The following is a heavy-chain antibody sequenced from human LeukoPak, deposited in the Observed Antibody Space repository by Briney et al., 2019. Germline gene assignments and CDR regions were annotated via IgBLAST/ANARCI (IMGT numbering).Heavy chain of an antibody. CDR3: GNGDCGGYLDF. CDR2: ISDDGSNK. CDR1: GFTFSSYG. V-gene: IGHV3-30*18. D-gene: IGHD2-21*02. J-gene: IGHJ4*02. Sequence: GGSLTLSCAASGFTFSSYGVHWVRQAPGKGLEWVAVISDDGSNKYYAGSVKVQFPNSKDHYKTTLYIQMNGLRAEDTAVYYCGNGDCGGYLDFRGQGTLVNVSS.